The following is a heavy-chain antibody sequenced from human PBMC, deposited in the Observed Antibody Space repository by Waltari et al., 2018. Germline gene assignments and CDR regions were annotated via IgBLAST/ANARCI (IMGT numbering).Heavy chain of an antibody. CDR3: ARDAKLLWFGEFSDAFDI. J-gene: IGHJ3*02. Sequence: QVQLQESGPGLVKPSETLSLTCTVSGGSISSYYCSWIRQPAGKGLEWVGRIYTSGSTNYNPSLKSRVTKSVDTSKNQFSLKLSSVTAADTAVYYCARDAKLLWFGEFSDAFDIWGQGTMVTVSS. CDR1: GGSISSYY. D-gene: IGHD3-10*01. V-gene: IGHV4-4*07. CDR2: IYTSGST.